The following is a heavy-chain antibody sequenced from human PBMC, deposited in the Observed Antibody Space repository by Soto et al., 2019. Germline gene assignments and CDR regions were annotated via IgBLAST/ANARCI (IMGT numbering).Heavy chain of an antibody. V-gene: IGHV3-23*01. Sequence: GGSLRLSCAASGFTFTDYALSWFRQAPGKGLEWVATISGIGGSTYLADSVKGRLSISRDNSKNTVSLLMNSLRAEDTAVYFCARGSSGYISSWYYFDYWGRGTLVTVSS. CDR2: ISGIGGST. D-gene: IGHD6-13*01. J-gene: IGHJ4*02. CDR1: GFTFTDYA. CDR3: ARGSSGYISSWYYFDY.